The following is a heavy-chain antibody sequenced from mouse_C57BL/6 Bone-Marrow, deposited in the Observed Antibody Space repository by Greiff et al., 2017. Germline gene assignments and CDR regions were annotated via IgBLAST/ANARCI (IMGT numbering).Heavy chain of an antibody. J-gene: IGHJ1*03. D-gene: IGHD1-1*01. Sequence: EVQRVESGGDLVKPGGSLKLSCAASGFTFSSYGMSWVRQTPDKRLEWVATISSGGSYTYYPDSVKGRFTISRDNAKNTLYLQMSSLKSEDTAMYYCARRVYYGSSYWYFDVWGTGTTVTVSS. CDR2: ISSGGSYT. CDR1: GFTFSSYG. V-gene: IGHV5-6*01. CDR3: ARRVYYGSSYWYFDV.